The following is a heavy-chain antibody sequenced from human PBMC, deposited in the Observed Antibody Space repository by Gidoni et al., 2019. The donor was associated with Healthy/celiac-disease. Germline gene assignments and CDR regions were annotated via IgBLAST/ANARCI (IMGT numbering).Heavy chain of an antibody. CDR1: GFTFSSYG. Sequence: QVQLVESGGGVVQPGRSLSLSCAASGFTFSSYGMHWVRQAPGKGLEWVAVISYDGSNKYYADSVKGRFTISRDNSKNTLYLQMNSLRAEDTAVYYCAKADTISIVVVPADVDYWGQGTLVTVSS. CDR2: ISYDGSNK. J-gene: IGHJ4*02. CDR3: AKADTISIVVVPADVDY. V-gene: IGHV3-30*18. D-gene: IGHD2-2*01.